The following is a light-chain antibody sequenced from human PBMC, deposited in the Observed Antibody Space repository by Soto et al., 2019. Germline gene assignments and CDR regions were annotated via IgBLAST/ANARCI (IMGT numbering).Light chain of an antibody. CDR3: QQYDSYPWT. V-gene: IGKV3-15*01. Sequence: TQSXATLSLYIEEXXXXXXXVSQSVSSNLAWYQQKXGQAPRLLIYGASXRANGIPARFSGSGSGTEFTLTISSLQSEDFTVYYCQQYDSYPWTFGEGTKLDI. CDR2: GAS. J-gene: IGKJ1*01. CDR1: QSVSSN.